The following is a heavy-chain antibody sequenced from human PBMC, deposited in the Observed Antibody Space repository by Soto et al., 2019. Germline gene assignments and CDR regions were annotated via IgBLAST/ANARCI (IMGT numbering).Heavy chain of an antibody. CDR3: ARASSAYYDFWSGYNLPNNWFDP. Sequence: SVKVSCKASGGTFSSYAISWVRQAPGQGLEWMGGIIPIFGTANYAQKFQGRVTITADKSTSTAYMELSSLRSEDTAVYYCARASSAYYDFWSGYNLPNNWFDPWGQGTPVTVSS. J-gene: IGHJ5*02. D-gene: IGHD3-3*01. V-gene: IGHV1-69*06. CDR2: IIPIFGTA. CDR1: GGTFSSYA.